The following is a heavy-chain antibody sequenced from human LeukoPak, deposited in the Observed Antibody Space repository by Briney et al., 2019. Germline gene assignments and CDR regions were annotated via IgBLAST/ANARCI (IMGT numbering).Heavy chain of an antibody. CDR3: ARETYYDFWSGYSGGWFDP. V-gene: IGHV4-34*01. CDR2: INHSGST. CDR1: GGSFSGYY. Sequence: SGTLSLTCAVYGGSFSGYYWSWIRQPPGKGLEWLGEINHSGSTNYNPSLKSRVTISVDTSKNQFSLKLSSVTAADTAVYYCARETYYDFWSGYSGGWFDPWGQGTLVTVSS. J-gene: IGHJ5*02. D-gene: IGHD3-3*01.